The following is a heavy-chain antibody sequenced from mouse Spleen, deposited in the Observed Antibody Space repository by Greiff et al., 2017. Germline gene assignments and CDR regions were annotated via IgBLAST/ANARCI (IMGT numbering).Heavy chain of an antibody. V-gene: IGHV1-55*01. D-gene: IGHD1-1*01. CDR1: GYTFTSYW. J-gene: IGHJ2*01. CDR2: IYPGSGST. Sequence: QVQLQQPGAELVKPGASVKMSCKASGYTFTSYWITWVKQRPGQGLEWIGDIYPGSGSTNYNEKFKSKATLTVDTSSNTAYLQLSSLTSEDTAVYYCTTCSGRGAYYFDYWGQGTTLTVSS. CDR3: TTCSGRGAYYFDY.